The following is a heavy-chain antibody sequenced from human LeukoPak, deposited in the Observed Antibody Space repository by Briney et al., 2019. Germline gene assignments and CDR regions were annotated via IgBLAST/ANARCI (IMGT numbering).Heavy chain of an antibody. D-gene: IGHD3-10*01. J-gene: IGHJ5*02. CDR3: ASLYGSGSYSSDWFDP. V-gene: IGHV3-21*01. CDR2: ISSSSSYI. Sequence: PGGSLRLSCAASGFTFSSYSMNWVRQAPGRGLEWVSSISSSSSYIYYADSVKGRFTISRDKAKNSLYLQMNSLRAEETAVYYCASLYGSGSYSSDWFDPWGQGTLVTVSS. CDR1: GFTFSSYS.